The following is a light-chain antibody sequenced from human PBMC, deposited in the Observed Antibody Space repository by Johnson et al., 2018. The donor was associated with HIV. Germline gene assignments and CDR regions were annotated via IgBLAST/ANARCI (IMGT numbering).Light chain of an antibody. CDR1: TSKIENNY. J-gene: IGLJ1*01. Sequence: QSVLTQPPSVSAAPGQKVTISCSGNTSKIENNYVSWYQQFPERAPKLLIYENNKRPSGIPDRFSGSKSGTSATLGITGLQTGDEADDYCGTWDSSLSAEVFGTGTKVTVL. V-gene: IGLV1-51*02. CDR2: ENN. CDR3: GTWDSSLSAEV.